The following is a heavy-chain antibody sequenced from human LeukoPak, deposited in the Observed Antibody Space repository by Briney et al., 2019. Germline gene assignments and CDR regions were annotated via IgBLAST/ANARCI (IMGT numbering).Heavy chain of an antibody. D-gene: IGHD1-26*01. CDR3: ARNNPGAGGGFDY. J-gene: IGHJ4*02. CDR2: IYYSGST. Sequence: SQTLSLTCTVSGGSISSGDYYWSWIRQPPGKGLEWIGYIYYSGSTYYNPSLKSRVTIPVDTSKNQFSLKLSSVTAADTAVYYCARNNPGAGGGFDYWGQGTLVTVSS. V-gene: IGHV4-30-4*08. CDR1: GGSISSGDYY.